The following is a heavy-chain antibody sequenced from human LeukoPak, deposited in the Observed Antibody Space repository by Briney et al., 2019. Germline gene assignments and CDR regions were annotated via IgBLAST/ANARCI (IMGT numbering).Heavy chain of an antibody. CDR2: ISSRSGDR. CDR3: AREYSSGWGFNY. D-gene: IGHD6-19*01. Sequence: GGSLRLSCAASGFTFSSYEMNWVRQAPGKGLEWVSSISSRSGDRYYADSVKGRFTISIDNAKKSLYLQMNSLRAEDTAVYYCAREYSSGWGFNYWGQGTLVTVSS. J-gene: IGHJ4*02. V-gene: IGHV3-21*01. CDR1: GFTFSSYE.